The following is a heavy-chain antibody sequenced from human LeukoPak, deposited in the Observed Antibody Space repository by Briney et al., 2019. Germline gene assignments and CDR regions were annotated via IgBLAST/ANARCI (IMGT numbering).Heavy chain of an antibody. CDR1: GFTFDGYT. D-gene: IGHD6-13*01. Sequence: HPGGSLRLSCAASGFTFDGYTMIWVRQTPGKGLEWVSGISWRSGIIGYADSVKGRFTISRDNAKNSLYLQMNSLRAEDTALYHCVRGGSSNFNGGDYFGQGTLVTVSS. CDR2: ISWRSGII. V-gene: IGHV3-9*01. CDR3: VRGGSSNFNGGDY. J-gene: IGHJ4*02.